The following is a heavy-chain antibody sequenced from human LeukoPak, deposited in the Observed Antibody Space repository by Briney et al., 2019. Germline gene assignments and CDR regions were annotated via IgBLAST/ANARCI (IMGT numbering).Heavy chain of an antibody. D-gene: IGHD3-22*01. CDR1: GFTFRNYG. CDR3: AKDDDTSGHYSYFQD. J-gene: IGHJ1*01. V-gene: IGHV3-33*06. Sequence: GGSLRLSCAAPGFTFRNYGMHWVRQAPGKGLEWVAVIWADRNKKYYADSVKGRFTVSRDTLKNTLYLQMDSLRAEDTAVYYCAKDDDTSGHYSYFQDWGQGTLVTVSS. CDR2: IWADRNKK.